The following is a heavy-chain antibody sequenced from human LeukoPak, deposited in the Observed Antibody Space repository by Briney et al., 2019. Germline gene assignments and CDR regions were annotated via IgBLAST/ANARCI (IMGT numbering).Heavy chain of an antibody. Sequence: SETLSLTCAVYGSFTGYYWSWIRQPPGKGLEWIGEINHSGSTNYNPSLKSRVTISVDTSKNQFYLKLSSVTAADTAVYSCASSITGAFDIWGQGTMVTVSS. CDR2: INHSGST. J-gene: IGHJ3*02. CDR1: GSFTGYY. CDR3: ASSITGAFDI. D-gene: IGHD3-3*01. V-gene: IGHV4-34*01.